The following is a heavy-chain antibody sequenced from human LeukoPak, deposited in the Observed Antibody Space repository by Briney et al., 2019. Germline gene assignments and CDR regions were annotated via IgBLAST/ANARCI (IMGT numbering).Heavy chain of an antibody. CDR1: GDSVSSDSAA. D-gene: IGHD3-10*01. V-gene: IGHV6-1*01. J-gene: IGHJ5*02. Sequence: SQTLSLTCAISGDSVSSDSAAWTWIRQFPSRGLEWLGRTYYRSKWYNDYAVSVKSRITINPDTSKNQFSLQLNSVTPEDTAVYYCARDMDYYASGSYYNSRWFDPWGQGTLVTVSS. CDR3: ARDMDYYASGSYYNSRWFDP. CDR2: TYYRSKWYN.